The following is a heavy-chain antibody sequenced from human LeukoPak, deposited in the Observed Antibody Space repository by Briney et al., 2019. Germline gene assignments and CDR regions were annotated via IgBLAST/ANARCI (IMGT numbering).Heavy chain of an antibody. CDR3: AKGYDSSGYYLPFDY. CDR1: GFTFSSYG. V-gene: IGHV3-30*18. Sequence: GGSLRLSCAASGFTFSSYGMHWVRQAPGKGLEWVAVISYDGSNKYYADSVKGRFTISRDNSKNTLSLQMNSLRAEDTAFYYCAKGYDSSGYYLPFDYWGQGILVTVSS. CDR2: ISYDGSNK. J-gene: IGHJ4*02. D-gene: IGHD3-22*01.